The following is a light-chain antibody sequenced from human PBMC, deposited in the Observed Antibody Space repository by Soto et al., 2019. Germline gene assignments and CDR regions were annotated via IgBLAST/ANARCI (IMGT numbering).Light chain of an antibody. CDR2: GAS. J-gene: IGKJ5*01. CDR3: QQYGDTPFA. Sequence: EIVVTQSPGTLSLSPGERATLSCRASQSVSSSYLAWYQQKLGQAPRLLIYGASTRATGIPDRFSGSGSGTDFTLTISRLEPEDFAVYYCQQYGDTPFAFGQGTRLE. V-gene: IGKV3-20*01. CDR1: QSVSSSY.